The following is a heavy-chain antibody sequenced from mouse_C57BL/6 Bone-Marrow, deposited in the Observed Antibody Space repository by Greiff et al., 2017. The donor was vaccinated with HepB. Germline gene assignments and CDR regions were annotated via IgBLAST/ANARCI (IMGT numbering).Heavy chain of an antibody. D-gene: IGHD1-1*01. J-gene: IGHJ4*01. CDR3: ARRAWYYGSYAMDY. V-gene: IGHV1-85*01. CDR1: GYTFTSYA. CDR2: IYPRDGST. Sequence: QVQLQQSGPELVKPGASVKLSCKASGYTFTSYAINWVKQRPGQGLEWIGWIYPRDGSTKYNEKFKGKATLTVDTSSSTAYMELHSLTSEDSAVYFCARRAWYYGSYAMDYWGQGTSVTVSS.